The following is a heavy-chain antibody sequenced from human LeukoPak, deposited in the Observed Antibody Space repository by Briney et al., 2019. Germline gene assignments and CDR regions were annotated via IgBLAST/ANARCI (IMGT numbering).Heavy chain of an antibody. CDR2: IKGGDGT. V-gene: IGHV3-23*01. CDR1: GFSFTNYA. CDR3: AGTSWMWTADAVC. J-gene: IGHJ4*02. D-gene: IGHD2-2*03. Sequence: PGGSLRLSCAASGFSFTNYAMSWVRQAPGKGPEWLSGIKGGDGTFYTASLKGRFTLSRDDSRNTVYLQLNNLMVEDTAVSYYAGTSWMWTADAVCWGQGTQVTVSS.